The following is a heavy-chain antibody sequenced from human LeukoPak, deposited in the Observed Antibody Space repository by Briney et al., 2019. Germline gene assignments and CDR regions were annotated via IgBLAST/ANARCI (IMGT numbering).Heavy chain of an antibody. V-gene: IGHV3-33*01. CDR2: IWYDGSNK. J-gene: IGHJ4*02. CDR3: ARVKSSSPGY. D-gene: IGHD6-6*01. Sequence: PGRSLRLSCAASGFTFSSYGMHWVRQAPGKGLEWVAVIWYDGSNKYYADSVKGRFTISRDNAKNSLYLQMNSLRAEDTAVYYCARVKSSSPGYWGQGTLVTVSS. CDR1: GFTFSSYG.